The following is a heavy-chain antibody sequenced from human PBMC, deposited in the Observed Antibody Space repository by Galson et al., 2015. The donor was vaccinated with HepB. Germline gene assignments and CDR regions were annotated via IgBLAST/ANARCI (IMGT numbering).Heavy chain of an antibody. CDR2: ISYDGDNK. CDR3: AKDVVPAAITDLYYSYYAMDV. CDR1: GFTFSSYG. V-gene: IGHV3-30*18. J-gene: IGHJ6*02. D-gene: IGHD2-2*02. Sequence: SLRLSCAASGFTFSSYGIHWVRQAPGKGLEWVAIISYDGDNKYYADSVKGRFTISRDNSKNTLSLQMSSLRAEDTAVYYCAKDVVPAAITDLYYSYYAMDVWGQGTTVTVSS.